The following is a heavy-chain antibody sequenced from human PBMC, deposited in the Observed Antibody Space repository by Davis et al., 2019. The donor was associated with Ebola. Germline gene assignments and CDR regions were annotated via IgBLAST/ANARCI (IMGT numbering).Heavy chain of an antibody. CDR3: ARDIGYSFGSGSYSKYDY. D-gene: IGHD3-10*01. CDR2: INPNDGRT. Sequence: ASVKVSCKASGYTFTNYYMHWVRQAPGQGLEWMGMINPNDGRTIYAQKFQGRVTITADESTSTAYMELRSLRSDDTAVYYCARDIGYSFGSGSYSKYDYWGQGTLVTVSS. CDR1: GYTFTNYY. V-gene: IGHV1-46*01. J-gene: IGHJ4*02.